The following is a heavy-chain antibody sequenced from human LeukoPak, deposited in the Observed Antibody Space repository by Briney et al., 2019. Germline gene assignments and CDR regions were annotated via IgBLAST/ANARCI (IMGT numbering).Heavy chain of an antibody. Sequence: GGSLRLSCAASGFTFSTYGMHWVRQAPGKGLEWVTFIRHDGSNKYYAQSVKGRFTISRDNFKNTLYLQMSSLRAEDTAVYYCAKDVGNDLTGYYNWFDPWGQGTLVTVSS. V-gene: IGHV3-30*02. CDR2: IRHDGSNK. D-gene: IGHD3-9*01. J-gene: IGHJ5*02. CDR3: AKDVGNDLTGYYNWFDP. CDR1: GFTFSTYG.